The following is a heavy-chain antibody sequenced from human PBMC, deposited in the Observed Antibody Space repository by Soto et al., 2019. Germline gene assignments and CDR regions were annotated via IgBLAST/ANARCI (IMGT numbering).Heavy chain of an antibody. Sequence: GASVKVSCKASGGTFSSYAISWVRQAPGQGLEWMGGITPIFGTANYAQKFQGRVTITADESTSTAYMELSSLRSEDTAVYYCAREGTPDYSSSWYFGSTRLNWFDPWGQGTLVTVSS. CDR1: GGTFSSYA. V-gene: IGHV1-69*13. CDR3: AREGTPDYSSSWYFGSTRLNWFDP. J-gene: IGHJ5*02. CDR2: ITPIFGTA. D-gene: IGHD6-13*01.